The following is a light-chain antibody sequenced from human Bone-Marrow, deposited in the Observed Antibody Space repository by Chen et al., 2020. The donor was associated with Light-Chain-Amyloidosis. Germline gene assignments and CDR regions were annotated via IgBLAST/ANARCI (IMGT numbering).Light chain of an antibody. J-gene: IGLJ2*01. CDR1: DLPTKY. CDR2: RDT. V-gene: IGLV3-25*03. Sequence: SYELTPPPSVSYSPGQTATITCSGDDLPTKYAYWYQQKPGQAPVLVIHRDTERPSGVSERFSGSSSGTTATLTISGVQAEDEADYHCQSADSSGTYEVIFGGGTKLTVL. CDR3: QSADSSGTYEVI.